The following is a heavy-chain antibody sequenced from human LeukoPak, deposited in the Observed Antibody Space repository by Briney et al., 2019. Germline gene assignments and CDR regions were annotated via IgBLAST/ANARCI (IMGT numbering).Heavy chain of an antibody. V-gene: IGHV4-61*02. CDR1: GGSISSGSYY. J-gene: IGHJ4*02. Sequence: SQTLSLTCTVSGGSISSGSYYWSWIRQPAGKGLEWIGRIYTSGSTNYNPSLKSRDTISVDTSKNQLSLKLSSVTAADTAVYYCASLDCGGYSRDYWGQGTLVTVSS. CDR3: ASLDCGGYSRDY. D-gene: IGHD4-23*01. CDR2: IYTSGST.